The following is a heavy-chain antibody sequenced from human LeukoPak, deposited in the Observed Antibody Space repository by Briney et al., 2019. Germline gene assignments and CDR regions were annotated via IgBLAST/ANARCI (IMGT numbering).Heavy chain of an antibody. V-gene: IGHV3-11*03. CDR1: GFTFSDYY. Sequence: GSLRLSCAASGFTFSDYYMSWIRQAPGKGLEWVSYISSSSSYTNYADSVKGRFTISRDNAKNSLYLQMNSLRAEDTAVYYCASLWFGESRFDYWGQGTLVTVSS. D-gene: IGHD3-10*01. CDR2: ISSSSSYT. J-gene: IGHJ4*02. CDR3: ASLWFGESRFDY.